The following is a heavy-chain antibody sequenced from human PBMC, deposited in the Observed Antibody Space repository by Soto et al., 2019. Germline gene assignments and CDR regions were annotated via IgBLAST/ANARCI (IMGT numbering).Heavy chain of an antibody. CDR3: ARLVDRSAWLGNDGTFDI. J-gene: IGHJ3*02. CDR1: GFIFSDHY. D-gene: IGHD2-15*01. V-gene: IGHV3-72*01. Sequence: EVQLVESGGGLVQPGGSLRLSCAASGFIFSDHYMDWVRRAPGKGLEWVGRIRNKPNSYSTEYAASVKGRFTISRDDSKNSLYLQMNSLRTDDTAVYYCARLVDRSAWLGNDGTFDIWGEETVVTVS. CDR2: IRNKPNSYST.